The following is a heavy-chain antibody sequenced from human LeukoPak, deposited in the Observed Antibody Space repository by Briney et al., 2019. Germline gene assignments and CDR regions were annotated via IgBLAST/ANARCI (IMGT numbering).Heavy chain of an antibody. J-gene: IGHJ3*02. Sequence: PGGSLRLSCAASGFTFSSYSMNWVRQAPGKGREWVSSISSSRCYIYYADSVKGRFTISRDNAKKSLYMQMNSLRAEDTAVYYCAREYCSGGSCYSSEAFDIWGQGTMVTVSS. CDR3: AREYCSGGSCYSSEAFDI. CDR1: GFTFSSYS. V-gene: IGHV3-21*01. CDR2: ISSSRCYI. D-gene: IGHD2-15*01.